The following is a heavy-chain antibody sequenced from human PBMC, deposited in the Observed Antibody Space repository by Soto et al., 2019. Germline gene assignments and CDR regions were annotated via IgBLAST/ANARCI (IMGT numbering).Heavy chain of an antibody. V-gene: IGHV4-39*01. CDR1: GGSISSSSYY. J-gene: IGHJ4*02. Sequence: ETLSLTCTVSGGSISSSSYYWGWIRQPPGKGLEWIGSIYYSGSTYYNPSLKSRVTISVDTSKNQFSLKLSSVTAADTSVYYCARHTIILTGYLDYWGQGTLVT. CDR2: IYYSGST. CDR3: ARHTIILTGYLDY. D-gene: IGHD3-9*01.